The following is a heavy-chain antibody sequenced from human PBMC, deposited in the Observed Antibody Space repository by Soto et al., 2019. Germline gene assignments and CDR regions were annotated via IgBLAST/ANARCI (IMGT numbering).Heavy chain of an antibody. CDR3: ARYDSSGYYWTYYYYGMDV. CDR1: GFTFSTYS. D-gene: IGHD3-22*01. J-gene: IGHJ6*02. CDR2: ISSSSRYI. Sequence: GGSLRLSCAASGFTFSTYSMNWVRQAPGKGLEWVSSISSSSRYIYYADSVKGRFTISRDNAKNSLYLQMNSLRAEDTAVYYCARYDSSGYYWTYYYYGMDVWGQGTTVTVSS. V-gene: IGHV3-21*01.